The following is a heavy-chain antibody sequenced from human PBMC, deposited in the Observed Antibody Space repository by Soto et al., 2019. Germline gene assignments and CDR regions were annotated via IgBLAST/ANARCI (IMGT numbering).Heavy chain of an antibody. CDR2: IYSGGDT. D-gene: IGHD6-19*01. V-gene: IGHV3-66*01. CDR3: ARAIGVAGTFDK. J-gene: IGHJ4*02. CDR1: GFTVSSNY. Sequence: PGGSLRLSCAASGFTVSSNYMSWVRQAPGKGLEWVSVIYSGGDTYYADSVKGRFTISRDNSKNIVYLQINSLRADDTAVYYCARAIGVAGTFDKWGQGTMVTVSS.